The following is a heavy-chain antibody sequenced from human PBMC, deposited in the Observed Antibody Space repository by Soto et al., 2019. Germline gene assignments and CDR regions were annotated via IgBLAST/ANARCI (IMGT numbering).Heavy chain of an antibody. D-gene: IGHD3-3*01. J-gene: IGHJ4*02. CDR3: ARGRLYYDFWSGYRLDH. CDR1: GGSFSGYY. Sequence: PSETLSLTCAVYGGSFSGYYWSWIRQPPGKGLEWSGEINHSGSTNYNPSLKSRVTISVDTSKNQFSLKLSSVTAADTAVYYCARGRLYYDFWSGYRLDHWGPGTLVTVSS. CDR2: INHSGST. V-gene: IGHV4-34*01.